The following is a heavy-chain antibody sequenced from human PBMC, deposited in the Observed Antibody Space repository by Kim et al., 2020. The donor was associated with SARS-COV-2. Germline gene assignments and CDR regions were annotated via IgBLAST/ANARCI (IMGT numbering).Heavy chain of an antibody. D-gene: IGHD6-13*01. CDR3: AKGASSSWYVHYYGMDV. J-gene: IGHJ6*02. V-gene: IGHV3-30*02. Sequence: VKGRFTSSRDNSKNTLYLQMNSLRAEETAVYYCAKGASSSWYVHYYGMDVWGQGTTVTVSS.